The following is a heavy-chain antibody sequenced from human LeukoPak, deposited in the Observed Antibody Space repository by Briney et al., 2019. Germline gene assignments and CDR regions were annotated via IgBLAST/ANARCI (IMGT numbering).Heavy chain of an antibody. D-gene: IGHD5-12*01. V-gene: IGHV3-21*01. CDR2: ISSSSSYI. CDR1: GFTFSTYA. Sequence: PGGSLRLSCAASGFTFSTYAMNWVRQAPGKGLEWVSSISSSSSYIDYADSVKGRFTISRGNAKNSLYLQMNSLGAEDTAVYYCATGGSGYDSPFDNWGQGTLVTVSS. J-gene: IGHJ4*02. CDR3: ATGGSGYDSPFDN.